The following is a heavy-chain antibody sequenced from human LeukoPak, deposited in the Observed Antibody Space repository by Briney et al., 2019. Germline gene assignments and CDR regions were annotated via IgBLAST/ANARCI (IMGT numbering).Heavy chain of an antibody. CDR3: ARDWGVGGRPGYMDV. Sequence: SETLSLTCTVSGGSISNKYWSWIRQPPGKGLEWIGYIYYSGNTNYNPSLKSRVTILVDTSKNQVSLKLSSVTAADTAVYFCARDWGVGGRPGYMDVRGKGTTVTVSS. V-gene: IGHV4-59*01. CDR2: IYYSGNT. CDR1: GGSISNKY. D-gene: IGHD6-6*01. J-gene: IGHJ6*03.